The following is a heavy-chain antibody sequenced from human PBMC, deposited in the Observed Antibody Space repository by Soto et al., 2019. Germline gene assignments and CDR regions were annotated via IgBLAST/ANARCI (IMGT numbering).Heavy chain of an antibody. CDR3: ARNRDAGGMATTPLANFDY. V-gene: IGHV3-33*01. D-gene: IGHD5-12*01. Sequence: GGSLRLSCAASGFTFSSYGMHWVRQAPGKGLEWVAVIWYDGSSKYYADSVKGRFTISRDNSKNTLYMQMNSLRAEDTAVYYCARNRDAGGMATTPLANFDYWGQGTLVTVSS. CDR1: GFTFSSYG. J-gene: IGHJ4*02. CDR2: IWYDGSSK.